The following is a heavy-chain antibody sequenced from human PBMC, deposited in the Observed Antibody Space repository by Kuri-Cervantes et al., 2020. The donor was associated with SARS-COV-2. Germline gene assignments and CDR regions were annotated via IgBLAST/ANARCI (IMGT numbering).Heavy chain of an antibody. CDR2: ISSSSSYI. V-gene: IGHV3-21*01. Sequence: GESLKISCTASGFTFSSYSMNWVRQAPGEGLEWVSSISSSSSYIYYADPVKGRFTISRDNAKNSLYLQMNSLRAEDTAVYYCARDSSPTHSAGPAAIGCWGQGTLVTVSS. CDR1: GFTFSSYS. CDR3: ARDSSPTHSAGPAAIGC. D-gene: IGHD2-2*01. J-gene: IGHJ4*02.